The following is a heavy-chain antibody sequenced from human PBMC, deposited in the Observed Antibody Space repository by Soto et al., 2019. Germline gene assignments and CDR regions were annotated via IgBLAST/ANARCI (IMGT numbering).Heavy chain of an antibody. D-gene: IGHD1-26*01. V-gene: IGHV1-2*02. CDR1: GYTFTGYY. J-gene: IGHJ5*02. CDR3: ARDMHAGFTHYFDP. Sequence: ASVKVSCKASGYTFTGYYMHWVRQAPGQGLEWMGWINPNSGGTNYAQKFQGRVTMTRDTSISTAYMELRRLRSDDTAVYYCARDMHAGFTHYFDPWGQGNLVTVSS. CDR2: INPNSGGT.